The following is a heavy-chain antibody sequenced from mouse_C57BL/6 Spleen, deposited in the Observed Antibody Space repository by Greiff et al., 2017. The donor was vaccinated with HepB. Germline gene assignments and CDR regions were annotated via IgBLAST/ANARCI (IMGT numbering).Heavy chain of an antibody. CDR1: GFTFSSYA. D-gene: IGHD4-1*01. CDR3: ARDGTLDY. Sequence: EVHLVESGGGLVKPGGSLKLSCAASGFTFSSYAMSWVRQTPEKRLEWVATISDGGSYTYYPDNVKGRFTISRDNAKNNLYLQMSHLKAEDTAMYYCARDGTLDYWGQGTTLTVSS. CDR2: ISDGGSYT. V-gene: IGHV5-4*01. J-gene: IGHJ2*01.